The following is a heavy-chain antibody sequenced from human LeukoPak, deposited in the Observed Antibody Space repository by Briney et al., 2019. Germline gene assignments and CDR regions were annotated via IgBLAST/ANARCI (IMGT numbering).Heavy chain of an antibody. CDR3: ARDAFYYSSDQ. D-gene: IGHD3-10*01. Sequence: PGGSLRLSGAASGFIFSDYYVTWLRQAPGKGLEWISYISETGTTIHYAASVKGRFIVSRDNTRNSLYLQMNNLRVDDTAIYYCARDAFYYSSDQWGRGTLVTVSS. CDR2: ISETGTTI. CDR1: GFIFSDYY. J-gene: IGHJ4*02. V-gene: IGHV3-11*04.